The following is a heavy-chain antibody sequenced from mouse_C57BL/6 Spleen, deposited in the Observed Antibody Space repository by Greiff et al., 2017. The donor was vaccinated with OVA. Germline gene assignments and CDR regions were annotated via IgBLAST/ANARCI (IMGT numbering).Heavy chain of an antibody. V-gene: IGHV1-64*01. CDR3: ASPPITTVVAPYFDY. Sequence: QVQLQQPGAELVKPGASVKLSCKASGYTFTSYWMHWVKQRPGPGLEWIGMIHPNSGSTNYNEKFKSKATLTVDKSSSTAYMQLSSLTSEDSAVYYCASPPITTVVAPYFDYWGQGTTLTVSS. CDR1: GYTFTSYW. CDR2: IHPNSGST. D-gene: IGHD1-1*01. J-gene: IGHJ2*01.